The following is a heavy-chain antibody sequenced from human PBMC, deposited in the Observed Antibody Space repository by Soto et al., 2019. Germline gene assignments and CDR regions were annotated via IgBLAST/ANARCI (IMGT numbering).Heavy chain of an antibody. CDR3: ARYYSSTSCHDP. V-gene: IGHV4-31*03. J-gene: IGHJ5*02. Sequence: SETLSLTCTVSGGSISSGGYYWSWIRQHPGKGLEWIGYIYYSGSTYYNPSLKSRVTISVDTSKNQFSLKLSSVTAADTAVYYCARYYSSTSCHDPWGQGTLVTVSS. CDR1: GGSISSGGYY. CDR2: IYYSGST. D-gene: IGHD2-2*01.